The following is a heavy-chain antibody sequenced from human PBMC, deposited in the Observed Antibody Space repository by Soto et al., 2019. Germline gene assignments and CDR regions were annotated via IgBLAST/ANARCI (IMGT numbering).Heavy chain of an antibody. D-gene: IGHD3-22*01. CDR1: GFTFSSYA. J-gene: IGHJ4*02. V-gene: IGHV3-23*01. CDR2: ISGSGGST. Sequence: QPGGSLRLSCAASGFTFSSYAMSWVRQAPGKGLEWVPAISGSGGSTYYADSVKGRFTISRDNSKNTLYLQMNSLRAEDTAVYYCAKDGDYYDSSGYYHTIPSLVDYWGQGTLVTVSS. CDR3: AKDGDYYDSSGYYHTIPSLVDY.